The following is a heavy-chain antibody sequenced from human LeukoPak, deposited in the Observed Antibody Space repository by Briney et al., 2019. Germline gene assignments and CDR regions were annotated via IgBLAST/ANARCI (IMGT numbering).Heavy chain of an antibody. J-gene: IGHJ6*02. Sequence: ASVKVSCKASGYTFTGYYLHWVRQAPGLGLEWVGWINPNTGGVNYAQNFQGRVTMTRDTSISTAYMELSRLRSDDTAVYYCARNLGYCSSTSCYNPYYYGMDVWGQGTTVTVSS. D-gene: IGHD2-2*02. CDR1: GYTFTGYY. CDR2: INPNTGGV. V-gene: IGHV1-2*02. CDR3: ARNLGYCSSTSCYNPYYYGMDV.